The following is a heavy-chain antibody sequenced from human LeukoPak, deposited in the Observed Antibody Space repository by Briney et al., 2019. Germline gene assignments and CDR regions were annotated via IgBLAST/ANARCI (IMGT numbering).Heavy chain of an antibody. D-gene: IGHD2-15*01. J-gene: IGHJ4*02. Sequence: PSETLSLTCTVSGDSITNYFWSWIRQPPGKGLEWIGYIYYTGNTNYKPSLKSRVTMSVDTSTNQFSLRLRSVTAADTAVYYCARGRVAYSAYYFDYWGRGTLVTVSP. CDR2: IYYTGNT. CDR1: GDSITNYF. V-gene: IGHV4-59*01. CDR3: ARGRVAYSAYYFDY.